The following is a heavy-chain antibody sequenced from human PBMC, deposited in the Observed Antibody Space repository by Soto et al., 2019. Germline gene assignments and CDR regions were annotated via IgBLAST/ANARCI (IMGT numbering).Heavy chain of an antibody. J-gene: IGHJ4*02. CDR3: ARNPPAYDYVWGSYRPFDY. Sequence: GSLRLSCEASGFTVSSNYMTWVRQAPGKGLEWVSIIYGGGTTYYADSVKGRFTISRDTSRNTMYLQMNSLRAEDTAVYYCARNPPAYDYVWGSYRPFDYWGQGTLVTVSS. V-gene: IGHV3-53*01. CDR2: IYGGGTT. D-gene: IGHD3-16*02. CDR1: GFTVSSNY.